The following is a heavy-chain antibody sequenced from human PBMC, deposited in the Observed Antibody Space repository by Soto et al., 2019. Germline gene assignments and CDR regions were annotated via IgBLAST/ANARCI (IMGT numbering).Heavy chain of an antibody. CDR1: GFTFSSYE. CDR3: VAKPSYDFWSGYYTYNWFDP. D-gene: IGHD3-3*01. CDR2: ISSSGSTI. J-gene: IGHJ5*02. Sequence: GSLRLSCAASGFTFSSYEMNWVRQAPGKGLEWVSYISSSGSTIYYADSVKGRFTISRDNAKNSLYLQMNSLRAEDTAVYYCVAKPSYDFWSGYYTYNWFDPWGQGTLVTVSS. V-gene: IGHV3-48*03.